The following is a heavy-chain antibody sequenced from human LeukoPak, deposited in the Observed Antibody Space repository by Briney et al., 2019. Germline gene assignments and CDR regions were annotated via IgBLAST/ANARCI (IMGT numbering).Heavy chain of an antibody. CDR3: ARDQGITMVRGVSSPGNDY. J-gene: IGHJ4*02. D-gene: IGHD3-10*01. CDR2: IIPILGIA. CDR1: GGTFSSYT. V-gene: IGHV1-69*04. Sequence: SVKVSCKASGGTFSSYTISWVRQDPGQGLEWMGRIIPILGIANYAQKFQGRVTITADKSTSTAYMELSSLRSEDTAVYYCARDQGITMVRGVSSPGNDYWGQGTLVTVSS.